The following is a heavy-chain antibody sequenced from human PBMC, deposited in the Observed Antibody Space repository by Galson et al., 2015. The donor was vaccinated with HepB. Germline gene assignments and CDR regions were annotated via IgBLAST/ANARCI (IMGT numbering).Heavy chain of an antibody. V-gene: IGHV4-59*01. CDR3: ARAALCGANCYYYFDQ. CDR1: GGYISSYF. Sequence: LSLTCTVSGGYISSYFWSWIRQPPGKGLEWIGYIHFSGRSDYKSSLKSRVTMSIDTSKNQFSLKLNSVTTADTAVYYCARAALCGANCYYYFDQWGQGTLVTVSS. CDR2: IHFSGRS. J-gene: IGHJ4*02. D-gene: IGHD2-21*01.